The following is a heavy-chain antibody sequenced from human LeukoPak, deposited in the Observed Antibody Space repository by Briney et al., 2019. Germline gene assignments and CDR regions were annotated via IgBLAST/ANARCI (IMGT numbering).Heavy chain of an antibody. CDR2: IYYSGIS. CDR1: GGSISSYY. V-gene: IGHV4-59*01. D-gene: IGHD4-17*01. Sequence: SETLSLTCTVSGGSISSYYWSWIRQPPGKGLEWIGYIYYSGISNYNPSLKSRVTISVDTSKNQFSLKLSSVTAADTAVYYCARVGYYGDYENYFDYWGQGTLVTVSS. CDR3: ARVGYYGDYENYFDY. J-gene: IGHJ4*02.